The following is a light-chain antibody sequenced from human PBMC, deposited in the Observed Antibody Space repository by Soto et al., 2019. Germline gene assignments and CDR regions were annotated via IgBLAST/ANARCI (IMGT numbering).Light chain of an antibody. V-gene: IGKV3-20*01. Sequence: EIVLTQSPGTLSLSPGERATLSCRASQSVYSSYLAWFQQKPGQAPRLLIYAASSMATGIPDRFSGRGSGTDFTLTISRLEPEDLAVYYCQQYGSSTVTFGQGTRLDIK. J-gene: IGKJ5*01. CDR2: AAS. CDR1: QSVYSSY. CDR3: QQYGSSTVT.